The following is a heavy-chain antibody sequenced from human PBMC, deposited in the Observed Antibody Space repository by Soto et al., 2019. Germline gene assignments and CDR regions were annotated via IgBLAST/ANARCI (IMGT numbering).Heavy chain of an antibody. V-gene: IGHV3-33*01. Sequence: GGSLRLSCAASGFTFSSYGMHWVRQAPGKGLEWVAVIWYDGSNKYYADSVKGRFTISRDNSKNTLYLQMNSLRAEDTAVYYCARGPIWWLQLHDAFDIGGQGTMVTVSS. CDR1: GFTFSSYG. J-gene: IGHJ3*02. CDR3: ARGPIWWLQLHDAFDI. D-gene: IGHD5-12*01. CDR2: IWYDGSNK.